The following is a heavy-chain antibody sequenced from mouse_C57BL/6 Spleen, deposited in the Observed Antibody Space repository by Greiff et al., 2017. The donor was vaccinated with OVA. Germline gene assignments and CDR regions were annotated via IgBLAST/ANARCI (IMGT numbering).Heavy chain of an antibody. CDR2: ISSGGDYL. J-gene: IGHJ1*03. CDR1: GFTFSSYA. Sequence: EVQLVESGEGLVKPGGSLKLSCAASGFTFSSYAMSWVRPTPEKRLEWVAYISSGGDYLYYADTVKGRFTLSRDNARNTLYLQMSSLKSEDTAMYYCTRDGPDGYYKGYFDVWGTGTTGTVSS. CDR3: TRDGPDGYYKGYFDV. V-gene: IGHV5-9-1*02. D-gene: IGHD2-3*01.